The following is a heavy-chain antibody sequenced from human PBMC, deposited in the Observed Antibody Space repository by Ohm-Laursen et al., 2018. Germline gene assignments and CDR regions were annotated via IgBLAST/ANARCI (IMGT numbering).Heavy chain of an antibody. Sequence: SLRLSCAASGFTFSNAWMSWVRQAPGKGLEWVGRIKSKTDGGTTDYAAPVKGRFTISRDDSKNTLYLQMNSLKTEDTAVYYCTTAEILYYYEEDAFDIWGQGTMVTVSS. CDR2: IKSKTDGGTT. J-gene: IGHJ3*02. CDR3: TTAEILYYYEEDAFDI. CDR1: GFTFSNAW. D-gene: IGHD3-22*01. V-gene: IGHV3-15*01.